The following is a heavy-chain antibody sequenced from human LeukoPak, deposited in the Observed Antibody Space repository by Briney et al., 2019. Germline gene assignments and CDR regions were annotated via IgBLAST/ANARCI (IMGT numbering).Heavy chain of an antibody. J-gene: IGHJ6*03. Sequence: PSETLSLTCTVSGGSISSYYWSWIRQPPGKGLEWIGYIYYSGSTNYNPSLKSRVTISVDTSKNQFSLKLSSVTAADTAVYYCARDHGIAAAGEFYYYYYYMDVWGKGTTVTVSS. V-gene: IGHV4-59*01. D-gene: IGHD6-13*01. CDR3: ARDHGIAAAGEFYYYYYYMDV. CDR1: GGSISSYY. CDR2: IYYSGST.